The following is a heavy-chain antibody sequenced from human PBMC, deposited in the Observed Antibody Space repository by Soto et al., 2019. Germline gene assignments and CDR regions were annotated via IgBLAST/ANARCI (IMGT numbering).Heavy chain of an antibody. V-gene: IGHV3-74*01. CDR3: AKRDVPGSHLSEISFLIDS. CDR2: IDSYGSET. Sequence: GALRLSCAASGFTFRSYWMHWVRQVPGKGLVWVSRIDSYGSETNYADSVKGRFTISRDNARNTVYLQMNSLRAEDTAIYYCAKRDVPGSHLSEISFLIDSWGQGTQVTVSS. CDR1: GFTFRSYW. J-gene: IGHJ4*02. D-gene: IGHD3-3*02.